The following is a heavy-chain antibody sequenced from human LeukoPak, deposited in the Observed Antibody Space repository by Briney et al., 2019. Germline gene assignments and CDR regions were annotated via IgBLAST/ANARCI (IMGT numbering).Heavy chain of an antibody. J-gene: IGHJ4*02. Sequence: QPGGSLRLSCAASGFTFSRYWMSWVRQAPGKGLEWMANIKQDGSEKYYVDSVKGRFTISRDNAKNSLYLQMNSLRAEDTAVYYCARGDPIVVVYWGQGTLVTVSS. D-gene: IGHD3-22*01. V-gene: IGHV3-7*03. CDR1: GFTFSRYW. CDR2: IKQDGSEK. CDR3: ARGDPIVVVY.